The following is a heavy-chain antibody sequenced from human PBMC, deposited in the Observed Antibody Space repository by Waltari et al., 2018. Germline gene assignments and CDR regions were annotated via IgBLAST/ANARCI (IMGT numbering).Heavy chain of an antibody. CDR3: ARGGSGYHVDY. Sequence: QVQLVQSGAEVKKPGSSVKVSCKASGGTFSSYTISWVRQAPGQGLEWMGRIIPILGIANYAQKCQGRVTITADKSTSTAYMELSSLRSEDTAVYYCARGGSGYHVDYWGQGTLVTVSS. CDR1: GGTFSSYT. V-gene: IGHV1-69*02. J-gene: IGHJ4*02. CDR2: IIPILGIA. D-gene: IGHD6-13*01.